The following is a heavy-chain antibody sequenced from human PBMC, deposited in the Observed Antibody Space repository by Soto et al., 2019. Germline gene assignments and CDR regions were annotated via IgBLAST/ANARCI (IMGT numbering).Heavy chain of an antibody. CDR3: AREFSTVTNYGMDV. CDR2: FYYSGST. J-gene: IGHJ6*02. D-gene: IGHD4-17*01. CDR1: GGSINSYY. Sequence: SETLSLTCTVSGGSINSYYWSWIRQPPGKGLEWIGYFYYSGSTNYNPSLKSRVTISVDTSKNQFSLKLSSVTAADTAVYYCAREFSTVTNYGMDVWGQGTTVTVSS. V-gene: IGHV4-59*01.